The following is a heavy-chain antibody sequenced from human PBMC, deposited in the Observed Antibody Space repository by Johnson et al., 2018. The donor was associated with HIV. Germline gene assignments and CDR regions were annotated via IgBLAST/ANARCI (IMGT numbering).Heavy chain of an antibody. CDR3: ANALILDAFNI. CDR2: ISSSGSSI. Sequence: VQLVESVGGVIRPGGSLRLSCVASGFTFDDYGMSWVRQAPGKGLEWISYISSSGSSIYYADSVKGRFTISRDNSKNTLYLQMNRLRADDTAVYYCANALILDAFNIWGQGTMVTVSS. D-gene: IGHD2-21*01. J-gene: IGHJ3*02. V-gene: IGHV3-23*04. CDR1: GFTFDDYG.